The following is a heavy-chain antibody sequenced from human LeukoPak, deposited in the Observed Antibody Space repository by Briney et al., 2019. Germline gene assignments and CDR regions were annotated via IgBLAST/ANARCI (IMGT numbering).Heavy chain of an antibody. V-gene: IGHV4-38-2*02. D-gene: IGHD2-2*02. CDR1: GYSISSGYY. CDR2: IYHSGST. J-gene: IGHJ4*02. CDR3: ARGLYTYNVRYFDN. Sequence: PSETLSLTCTVSGYSISSGYYWGWIRQPPGKGLEWIGSIYHSGSTYYNPSLKSRVTISVDTSKNQFSLRLSSVTAADAAVYYCARGLYTYNVRYFDNWGQGTLVTVSS.